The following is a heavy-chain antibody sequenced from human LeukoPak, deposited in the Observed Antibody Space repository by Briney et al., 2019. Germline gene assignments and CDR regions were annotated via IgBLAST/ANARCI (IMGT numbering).Heavy chain of an antibody. CDR3: ARRAPGYCITTSCPDTYYYYYYMDV. D-gene: IGHD2-2*01. CDR2: IKQDGSET. V-gene: IGHV3-7*01. J-gene: IGHJ6*03. CDR1: GFAFSSSW. Sequence: PGGSLRLSCAASGFAFSSSWMSWVRQAPGKGLEWVANIKQDGSETYYVDSLKGRFTVSRDNAENSVYLQMNNLRAEDTAVYYCARRAPGYCITTSCPDTYYYYYYMDVWGKGTTVTVSS.